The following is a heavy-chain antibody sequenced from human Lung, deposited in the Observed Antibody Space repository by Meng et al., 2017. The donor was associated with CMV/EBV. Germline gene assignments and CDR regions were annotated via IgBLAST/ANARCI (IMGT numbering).Heavy chain of an antibody. CDR3: ARDRGTIFGVDFDY. CDR2: IIPIFGTA. CDR1: GGTFSSYA. V-gene: IGHV1-69*05. Sequence: SVXVSXXASGGTFSSYAISWVRQAPGQGLEWMGGIIPIFGTANYAQKFQGRVTITTDESTSTAYMELSSLRSEDTAVYYCARDRGTIFGVDFDYWGQGTLVTVSS. D-gene: IGHD3-3*01. J-gene: IGHJ4*02.